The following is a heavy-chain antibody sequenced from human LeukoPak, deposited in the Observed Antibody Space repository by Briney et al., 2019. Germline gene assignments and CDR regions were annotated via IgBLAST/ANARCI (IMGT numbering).Heavy chain of an antibody. CDR1: GYTFTSYY. D-gene: IGHD1-14*01. V-gene: IGHV1-46*01. J-gene: IGHJ3*02. CDR3: ARPGNRFVILDAFDI. CDR2: INPSGGST. Sequence: ASVKVSCKASGYTFTSYYMHWVRQAPGQGLEWMGIINPSGGSTSYAQKFQGRVTMTRDTSTSTVCMELSSLRSEDTAVYYCARPGNRFVILDAFDIWGQGAMVTVSS.